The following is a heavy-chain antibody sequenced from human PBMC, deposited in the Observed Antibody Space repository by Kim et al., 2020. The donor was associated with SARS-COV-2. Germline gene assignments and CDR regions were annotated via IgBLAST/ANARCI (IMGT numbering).Heavy chain of an antibody. Sequence: GGSLRLSCAASGFTFSSYAMSWVRQAPGKGLEWVSAISGSGGSTYYADSVKGRFTISRDNSKNTLYLQMNSLRAEDTAVYYCASHGNSGYAWDFDYWGQGTLVTVSS. J-gene: IGHJ4*02. D-gene: IGHD5-12*01. CDR1: GFTFSSYA. CDR2: ISGSGGST. CDR3: ASHGNSGYAWDFDY. V-gene: IGHV3-23*01.